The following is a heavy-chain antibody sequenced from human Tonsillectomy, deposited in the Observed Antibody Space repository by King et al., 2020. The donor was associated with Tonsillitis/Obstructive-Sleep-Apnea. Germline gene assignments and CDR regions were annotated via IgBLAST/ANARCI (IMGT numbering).Heavy chain of an antibody. J-gene: IGHJ4*02. D-gene: IGHD3-3*01. CDR2: ISYDGSNK. CDR1: GFTFSSYG. V-gene: IGHV3-30*18. CDR3: AKEPWELWSGVCEY. Sequence: QLVQSGGGVVQPGRSLRLSCAASGFTFSSYGMHWVRQAPGKGLEWVAVISYDGSNKYCVDSVKGRFTISRDNSKNTMFLQMNSLRAEETAVYDCAKEPWELWSGVCEYWGQGTRVTVSS.